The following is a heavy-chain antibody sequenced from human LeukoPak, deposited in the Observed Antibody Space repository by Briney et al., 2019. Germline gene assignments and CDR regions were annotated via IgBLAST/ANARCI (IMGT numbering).Heavy chain of an antibody. V-gene: IGHV4-34*01. CDR3: ARGHIVVVPAAITLRVYGMDV. CDR2: INHSGST. Sequence: PSETLSLTCAVDGGSFSGYYWSWIRQPPGKGLEWIGEINHSGSTNYNPSLNSRVTISVDTSKNQFSLQLSSVTAADTAVYYCARGHIVVVPAAITLRVYGMDVWGKGTTVTVSS. J-gene: IGHJ6*04. CDR1: GGSFSGYY. D-gene: IGHD2-2*01.